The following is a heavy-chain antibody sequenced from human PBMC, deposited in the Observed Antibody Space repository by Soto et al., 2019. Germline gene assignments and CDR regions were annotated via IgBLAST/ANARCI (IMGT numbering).Heavy chain of an antibody. Sequence: GASVKVSCKASGYTFTRSGISWVRQAPGQGLEWMGWISTNFGEANYAQTFQGRVTITTDESTSTAYMELSSLRSEDTAVYYCARDALAPTYDSSGYSVPTTRDYYFDYWGQGTLVTVSS. J-gene: IGHJ4*02. D-gene: IGHD3-22*01. CDR3: ARDALAPTYDSSGYSVPTTRDYYFDY. CDR2: ISTNFGEA. V-gene: IGHV1-18*01. CDR1: GYTFTRSG.